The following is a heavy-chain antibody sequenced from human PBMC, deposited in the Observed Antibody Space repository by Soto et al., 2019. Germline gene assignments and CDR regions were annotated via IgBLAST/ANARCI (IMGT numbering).Heavy chain of an antibody. CDR1: GGSISSGDYY. Sequence: PSETLSLTCTVSGGSISSGDYYWSWIRQPPGKGLEWIGYIYYSGSTYYNPSLKSRVTISVDTSKNQFSLKLSSVTAADTAVYYCATIYSSGWYVDYWGQGTLVTVSS. D-gene: IGHD6-19*01. CDR3: ATIYSSGWYVDY. CDR2: IYYSGST. J-gene: IGHJ4*02. V-gene: IGHV4-30-4*01.